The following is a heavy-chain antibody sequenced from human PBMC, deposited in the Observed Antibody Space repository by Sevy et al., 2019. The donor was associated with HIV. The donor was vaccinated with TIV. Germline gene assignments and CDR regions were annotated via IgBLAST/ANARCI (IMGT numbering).Heavy chain of an antibody. CDR3: AKEFYRGSYLED. Sequence: GGPLRLSCAASGFTFSSFAISWVRQAPGKGLEWVSDISGSGGGKKYADSVKGRFTVSRDNAQNTVFLQMNNLRSEETGLYYCAKEFYRGSYLEDWGQGTLVTVSS. CDR1: GFTFSSFA. D-gene: IGHD3-10*01. V-gene: IGHV3-23*01. CDR2: ISGSGGGK. J-gene: IGHJ4*02.